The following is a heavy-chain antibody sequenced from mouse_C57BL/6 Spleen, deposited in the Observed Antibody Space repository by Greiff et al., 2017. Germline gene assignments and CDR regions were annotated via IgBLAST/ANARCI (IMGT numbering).Heavy chain of an antibody. CDR1: GFSLTSYG. J-gene: IGHJ3*01. D-gene: IGHD2-4*01. V-gene: IGHV2-2*01. CDR3: ARDYDAAY. Sequence: VKVVESGPGLVQPSQSLSITCTVSGFSLTSYGVPWVRQSPGKGLEWLGVIWSGGSSDYNAAFISRLCISKDNSKSQVFFKMNSLQADDTAIYYCARDYDAAYWGQGTLVTVSA. CDR2: IWSGGSS.